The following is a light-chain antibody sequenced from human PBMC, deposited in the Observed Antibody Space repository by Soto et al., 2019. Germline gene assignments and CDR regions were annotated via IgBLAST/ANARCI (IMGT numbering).Light chain of an antibody. CDR1: QDVSNY. CDR3: QHYNSYPIT. J-gene: IGKJ5*01. V-gene: IGKV1-16*01. CDR2: DAS. Sequence: DIQLTQSPSSLSASVGDRVTITCPASQDVSNYLNWYQQKPGKAPKLLIYDASSLKSGVPSRFSGSGSGTEFTLTISSLQPDDSATYYCQHYNSYPITFGQGTRLEIK.